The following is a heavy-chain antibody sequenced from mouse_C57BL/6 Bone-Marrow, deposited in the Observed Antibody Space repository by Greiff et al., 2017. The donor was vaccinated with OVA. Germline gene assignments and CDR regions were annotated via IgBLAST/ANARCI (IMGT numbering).Heavy chain of an antibody. Sequence: VQLKQSGGDLVKPGGSLKLSCAASGFTFSSYGMSWVRQTPDKRLEWVATISSGGSYTYSPDSVKGRFTISRNNAKNTLYLQRSSLKSEDTAMYYCARHYGSSPGWFAYWGQGTLVTVSA. J-gene: IGHJ3*01. D-gene: IGHD1-1*01. CDR3: ARHYGSSPGWFAY. V-gene: IGHV5-6*01. CDR1: GFTFSSYG. CDR2: ISSGGSYT.